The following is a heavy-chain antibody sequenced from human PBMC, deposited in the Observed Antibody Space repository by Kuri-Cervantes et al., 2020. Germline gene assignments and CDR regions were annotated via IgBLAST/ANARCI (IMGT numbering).Heavy chain of an antibody. J-gene: IGHJ3*02. D-gene: IGHD5-12*01. CDR2: ISYDGSNK. Sequence: GGSLRLSCAASGFTFSSYGMHWVRQAPGKGLEWVAVISYDGSNKYYADSVKGRFTISRDNAKNSLYLEMNSLRAEDTALYYCAKDIVQGGYTGAVFDIWGQGTMVTVSS. CDR3: AKDIVQGGYTGAVFDI. V-gene: IGHV3-30*18. CDR1: GFTFSSYG.